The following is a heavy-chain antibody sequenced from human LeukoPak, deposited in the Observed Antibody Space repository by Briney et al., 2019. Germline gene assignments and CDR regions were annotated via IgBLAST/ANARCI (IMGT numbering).Heavy chain of an antibody. J-gene: IGHJ5*02. CDR2: ISGSGGST. Sequence: SGGSLRLSCAASRFTFSSCAMSWVRQAPGKGLEWVSAISGSGGSTYHADSVKGRFTISRDNSKNTLYLQMNSLRAEDTAVYYCAKIPYSSGWVQNWFDPWGRGTLVTVSS. V-gene: IGHV3-23*01. CDR1: RFTFSSCA. CDR3: AKIPYSSGWVQNWFDP. D-gene: IGHD6-19*01.